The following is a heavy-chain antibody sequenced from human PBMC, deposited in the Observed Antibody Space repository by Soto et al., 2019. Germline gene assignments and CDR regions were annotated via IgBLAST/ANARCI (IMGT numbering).Heavy chain of an antibody. CDR2: TPGSGGSA. V-gene: IGHV3-23*01. CDR1: GFTFGTYA. D-gene: IGHD6-19*01. J-gene: IGHJ4*02. CDR3: AKGGSSGWFYFDF. Sequence: PGGSLRLSCAASGFTFGTYAMNWVRQAPGKGLEWVSSTPGSGGSAYYADSVRGRFTLSRDNSKNTVYLQLDSLRPEDSAIYYCAKGGSSGWFYFDFWGQGTQVTVSS.